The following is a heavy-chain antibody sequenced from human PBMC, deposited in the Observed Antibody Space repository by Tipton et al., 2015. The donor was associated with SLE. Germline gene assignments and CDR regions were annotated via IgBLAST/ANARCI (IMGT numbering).Heavy chain of an antibody. Sequence: QSGAEVKKPGASVKVSCKASGYTFTGYYMHWVRQAPGQGLERMGRINPNRGGTNYAQKFQGRVTMTRGTSISTDYMELSRRRSDDTAVYYCSRGLMPTVVTPCYWGLGTLVTVSS. CDR3: SRGLMPTVVTPCY. J-gene: IGHJ4*01. D-gene: IGHD4-23*01. V-gene: IGHV1-2*06. CDR2: INPNRGGT. CDR1: GYTFTGYY.